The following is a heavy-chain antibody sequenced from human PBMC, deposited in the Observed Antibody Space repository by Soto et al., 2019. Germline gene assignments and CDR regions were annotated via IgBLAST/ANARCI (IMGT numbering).Heavy chain of an antibody. D-gene: IGHD7-27*01. Sequence: ASVKVSCKASGHTFTGHHIHWVRQAPGQGLEWMGYIDLDSRNTRYAQKFQGRVTTTRDTSITTAYMELSGLRSDDTAVYYCGLEPTGTGGFDYWGQGTLLTVSS. CDR2: IDLDSRNT. V-gene: IGHV1-2*02. CDR3: GLEPTGTGGFDY. CDR1: GHTFTGHH. J-gene: IGHJ4*02.